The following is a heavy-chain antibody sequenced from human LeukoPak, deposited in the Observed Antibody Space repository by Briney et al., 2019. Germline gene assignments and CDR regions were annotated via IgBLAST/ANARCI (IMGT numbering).Heavy chain of an antibody. D-gene: IGHD5-12*01. CDR2: FDPEDGET. J-gene: IGHJ4*02. CDR3: ATGLIVATITNDY. V-gene: IGHV1-24*01. CDR1: GYTLTELS. Sequence: ASVKVSCKVSGYTLTELSMHWVRQAPGKGLEWMGGFDPEDGETIYAQKFQGRVTMTEDASTDTAYMELSSLRSEDTAVYYCATGLIVATITNDYWGQGTLVTVSS.